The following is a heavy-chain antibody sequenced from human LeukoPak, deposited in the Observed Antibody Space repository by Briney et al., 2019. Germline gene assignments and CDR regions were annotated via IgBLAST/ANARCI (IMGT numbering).Heavy chain of an antibody. J-gene: IGHJ4*02. Sequence: SETLSLTCAVYGGSFSGYYWSWIRQPPGKGLEGIGEINHSGSTNYNPSLKSRVTISVDTSKNQFSLKLSSVTAADTAVYYCARGGGIQLWYPFDYWGQGTLVTVSS. V-gene: IGHV4-34*01. D-gene: IGHD5-18*01. CDR2: INHSGST. CDR1: GGSFSGYY. CDR3: ARGGGIQLWYPFDY.